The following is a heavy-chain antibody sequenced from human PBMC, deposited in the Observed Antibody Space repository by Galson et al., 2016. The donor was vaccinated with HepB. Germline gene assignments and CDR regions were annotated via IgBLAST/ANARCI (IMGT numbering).Heavy chain of an antibody. CDR3: AKGDTGTPGY. V-gene: IGHV3-23*01. Sequence: SLRLSCAASGFTFSSYAMSWVRQAPGKGPERVSVISGSGVSTYYADSVKGRFTISRDNSKNTLYLQMNSLRAEDTAVYYCAKGDTGTPGYWGQGRLVTVSS. J-gene: IGHJ4*02. D-gene: IGHD4-17*01. CDR1: GFTFSSYA. CDR2: ISGSGVST.